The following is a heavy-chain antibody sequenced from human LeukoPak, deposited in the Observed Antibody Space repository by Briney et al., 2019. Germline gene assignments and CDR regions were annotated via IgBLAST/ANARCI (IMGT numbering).Heavy chain of an antibody. CDR1: GGTFSSYA. D-gene: IGHD2-15*01. J-gene: IGHJ5*02. CDR2: IIPIFGTA. CDR3: ARERLYCSGGSCYYAGWFDP. Sequence: SVKVSCKASGGTFSSYAISWVRQAPGQGLEWIGGIIPIFGTANYAQKFQGRVTITADESTSTAYMELSSLRSEDTAVYYCARERLYCSGGSCYYAGWFDPWGQGTLVTVSS. V-gene: IGHV1-69*13.